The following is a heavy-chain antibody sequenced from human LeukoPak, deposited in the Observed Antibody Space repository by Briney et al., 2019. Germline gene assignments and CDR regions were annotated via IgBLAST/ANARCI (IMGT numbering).Heavy chain of an antibody. D-gene: IGHD6-13*01. CDR1: GFTFSSYA. Sequence: PGGSLRLSCAASGFTFSSYAMSWVRQAPGKGLEWVSAISGSGGSTYYADSVKGRFTISRDNSKNTLYLRMNSLRAEDTAVYYCAKDPGIAAAGPDYFDYWGQGTLVTVSS. J-gene: IGHJ4*02. CDR2: ISGSGGST. V-gene: IGHV3-23*01. CDR3: AKDPGIAAAGPDYFDY.